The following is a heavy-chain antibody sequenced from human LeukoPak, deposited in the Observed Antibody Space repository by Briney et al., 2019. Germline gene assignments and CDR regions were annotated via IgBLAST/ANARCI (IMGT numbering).Heavy chain of an antibody. CDR1: GFTFNTYN. D-gene: IGHD3-22*01. Sequence: GGSLRLSCAASGFTFNTYNMSWVRQAPGKGLEWVSSISAGGGDTYYADSVKGRFIIPRDNSEDTVYLQMNSLRDDDTAVYYCAKDPGRYYYESRDFYDYGARGTLVTVSS. J-gene: IGHJ4*02. CDR2: ISAGGGDT. V-gene: IGHV3-23*01. CDR3: AKDPGRYYYESRDFYDY.